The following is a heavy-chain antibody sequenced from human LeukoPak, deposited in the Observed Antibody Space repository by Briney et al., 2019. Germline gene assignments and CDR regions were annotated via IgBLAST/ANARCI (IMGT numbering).Heavy chain of an antibody. CDR1: GGSFSGYY. J-gene: IGHJ4*02. Sequence: SETLSLTCAVYGGSFSGYYWGWIRQPPGKGLEWIGRIYTSGSTNYNPSLKSRVTISVDTSKNQFSLKLSSVTAADTAVYYCARLRDGDALHYWGQGTLVTVSS. V-gene: IGHV4-59*10. CDR3: ARLRDGDALHY. CDR2: IYTSGST. D-gene: IGHD4-17*01.